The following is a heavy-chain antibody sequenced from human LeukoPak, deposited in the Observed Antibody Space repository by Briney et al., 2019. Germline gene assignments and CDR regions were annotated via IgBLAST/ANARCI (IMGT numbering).Heavy chain of an antibody. V-gene: IGHV1-58*01. J-gene: IGHJ1*01. Sequence: WASVKVSCKASGFTFTSSAVQWVRQARGQRLEWIGWIVVGSGNTNYAQKFQERVTITRDMSTSTAYMELSSLRSEDTAVYYCAAQGGITMTAPGKRWGQGTLVTVSS. D-gene: IGHD3-22*01. CDR3: AAQGGITMTAPGKR. CDR1: GFTFTSSA. CDR2: IVVGSGNT.